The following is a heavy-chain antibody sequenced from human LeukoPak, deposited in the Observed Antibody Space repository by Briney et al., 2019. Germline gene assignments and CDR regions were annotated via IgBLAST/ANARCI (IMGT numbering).Heavy chain of an antibody. Sequence: GGSLRLSCAASGFTFSSYGMHWVRQAPGKGLEWVAFIRYDGSNKYYADSVKGRFTISRDNSKNPLYLQMNSLRAEDTAVYYCAKMGNRLAAAGADYWGQGTLVTVSS. CDR3: AKMGNRLAAAGADY. D-gene: IGHD6-13*01. J-gene: IGHJ4*02. CDR1: GFTFSSYG. CDR2: IRYDGSNK. V-gene: IGHV3-30*02.